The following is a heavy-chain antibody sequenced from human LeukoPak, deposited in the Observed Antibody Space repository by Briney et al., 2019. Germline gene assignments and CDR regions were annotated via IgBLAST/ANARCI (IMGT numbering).Heavy chain of an antibody. V-gene: IGHV4-31*03. CDR1: GGSISSGGYY. Sequence: TTSETLSLTCTVSGGSISSGGYYWSWIRQHPGKGLEWIGYIYYSGSTYYNPSLKNRVTISVDTSKNQFSLKLSSVTAADTAVYYCASSVDYTGYFDYWGQGTLVTVSS. J-gene: IGHJ4*02. D-gene: IGHD4-11*01. CDR3: ASSVDYTGYFDY. CDR2: IYYSGST.